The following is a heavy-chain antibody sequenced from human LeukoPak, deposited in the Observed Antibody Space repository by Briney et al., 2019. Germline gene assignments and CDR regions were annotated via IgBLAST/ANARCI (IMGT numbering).Heavy chain of an antibody. D-gene: IGHD3-10*01. CDR3: ARYFSSGSYFYYYYYMDV. CDR1: GGSFSGYY. V-gene: IGHV4-34*01. J-gene: IGHJ6*03. CDR2: INHSGST. Sequence: PSETLSLTCAVYGGSFSGYYWSWIRQPPGKGLEWIGEINHSGSTNYNPSLKSRVTISVDTSKNQLSLKLSSVTAADTAVYYCARYFSSGSYFYYYYYMDVWGKGTTVTVSS.